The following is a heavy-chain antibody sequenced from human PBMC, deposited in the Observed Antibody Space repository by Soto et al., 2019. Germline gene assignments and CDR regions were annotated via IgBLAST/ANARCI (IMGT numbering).Heavy chain of an antibody. Sequence: PSETLSLTCAVYGGSFSGYYWSWIRQPPGKGLEWIGEINHSGSTNYNPSLKSRVTISVDTSKNQFSLKLSSVTAADTAVYYCAVHRATPGVSLSNWFGPWGQGSLVTVSS. CDR1: GGSFSGYY. CDR2: INHSGST. J-gene: IGHJ5*02. D-gene: IGHD3-10*01. V-gene: IGHV4-34*01. CDR3: AVHRATPGVSLSNWFGP.